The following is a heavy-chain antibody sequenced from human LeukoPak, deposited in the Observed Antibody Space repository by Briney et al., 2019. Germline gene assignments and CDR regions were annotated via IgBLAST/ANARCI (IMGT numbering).Heavy chain of an antibody. CDR1: GYSISIGYY. J-gene: IGHJ4*02. D-gene: IGHD3/OR15-3a*01. Sequence: SETLSLTCTVSGYSISIGYYWGWIRQPPGKGLEWIGTIYHSGRTYPNPSLESRVTMSVDTSKNQFSLKVSSVTAADTAVYYCVRVDYQEPIDCWGQGTLVTVSS. CDR2: IYHSGRT. V-gene: IGHV4-38-2*02. CDR3: VRVDYQEPIDC.